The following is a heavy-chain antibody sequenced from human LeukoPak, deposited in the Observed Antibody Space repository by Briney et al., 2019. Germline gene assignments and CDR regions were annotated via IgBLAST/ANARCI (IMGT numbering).Heavy chain of an antibody. Sequence: SETLSLTCSVSGGSISSGSYYWSWIRQPAGKGLEWIGRIYTSGSTNYNPSLKSRVTISVDTSKNQFSLKLSSVTAADTAVYYCARDLQGYCSSTSCYRNAFDIWGQGTMVTVSS. J-gene: IGHJ3*02. CDR2: IYTSGST. CDR1: GGSISSGSYY. CDR3: ARDLQGYCSSTSCYRNAFDI. D-gene: IGHD2-2*01. V-gene: IGHV4-61*02.